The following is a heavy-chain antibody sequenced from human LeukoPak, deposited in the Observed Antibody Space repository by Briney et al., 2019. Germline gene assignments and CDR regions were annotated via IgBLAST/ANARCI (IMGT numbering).Heavy chain of an antibody. J-gene: IGHJ4*02. CDR3: ARAVVITLDY. CDR2: IYYSGST. Sequence: SETLSLTCTGSGGSISSYYWSWIRQPPGKGLEWIGYIYYSGSTNYNPSLKSRVTISVDTSKNQFSLKLSSVTAADTAVYYCARAVVITLDYWGQGTLVTVSS. V-gene: IGHV4-59*01. CDR1: GGSISSYY. D-gene: IGHD3-22*01.